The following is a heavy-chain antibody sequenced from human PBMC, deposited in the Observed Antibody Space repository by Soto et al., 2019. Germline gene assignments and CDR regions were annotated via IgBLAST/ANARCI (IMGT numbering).Heavy chain of an antibody. V-gene: IGHV4-30-4*01. CDR3: AREPTMVRGTTPFDY. J-gene: IGHJ4*02. CDR1: GGSISSGDYY. CDR2: IYYSGST. D-gene: IGHD3-10*01. Sequence: SETLSLTCTVSGGSISSGDYYWSWIRQPPGKGLEWIGYIYYSGSTYYNPSLKSRVTISVDTSKNQFSLKLSSVTAADTAVYYCAREPTMVRGTTPFDYWGQGTLVTVSS.